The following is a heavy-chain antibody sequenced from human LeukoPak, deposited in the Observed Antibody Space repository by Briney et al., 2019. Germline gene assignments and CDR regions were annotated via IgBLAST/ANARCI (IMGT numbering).Heavy chain of an antibody. CDR2: IWYDGSNK. CDR3: ARDGQWLGSYFDY. CDR1: GFTFSSYG. Sequence: PGGSLRLSCAASGFTFSSYGMHWVRQAPGKGLERVAVIWYDGSNKYYADSVKGRFTISRDNSKNTLYLQMNSLRAEDTAVYYCARDGQWLGSYFDYWGQGTLVTVSS. J-gene: IGHJ4*02. D-gene: IGHD6-19*01. V-gene: IGHV3-33*01.